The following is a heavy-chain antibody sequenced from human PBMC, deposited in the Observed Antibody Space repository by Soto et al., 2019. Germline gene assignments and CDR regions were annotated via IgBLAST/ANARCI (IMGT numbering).Heavy chain of an antibody. D-gene: IGHD3-22*01. Sequence: QAQLVESGGGVVQPGRSLRLSCAASGFTFSNYGMHWVRQAPGKGLDWVAAIAHDGNNKYYADSVKGRFTISRDDSKNTLYLQMNSLRPEDTAVYYCAKLMYSFDSSGFSIDYWGQGTLVTVSS. J-gene: IGHJ4*02. CDR1: GFTFSNYG. CDR2: IAHDGNNK. V-gene: IGHV3-30*18. CDR3: AKLMYSFDSSGFSIDY.